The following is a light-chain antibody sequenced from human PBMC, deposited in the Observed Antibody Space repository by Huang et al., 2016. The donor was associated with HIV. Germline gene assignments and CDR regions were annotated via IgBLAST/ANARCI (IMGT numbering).Light chain of an antibody. CDR3: QQYGTSPYS. J-gene: IGKJ2*01. Sequence: EVVLPQSPDTLSSSPGERVTVSCRASHSLSSSDKAWYQQRPGQAPRLLIYGASTRATDIPDRFSGAGSGTDFTLTINRLEPADFAMYYCQQYGTSPYSCGQGTNLEIK. CDR1: HSLSSSD. V-gene: IGKV3-20*01. CDR2: GAS.